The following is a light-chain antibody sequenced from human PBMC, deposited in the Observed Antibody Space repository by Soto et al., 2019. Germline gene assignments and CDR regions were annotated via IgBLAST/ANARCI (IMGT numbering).Light chain of an antibody. CDR3: QSYDKRLTAYV. CDR2: GNG. V-gene: IGLV1-40*01. Sequence: QSALTQAPAVSGGPGQRVTISCSGTSSSIGAGYEVHWYHQLPGTAPKLVVSGNGNRPSGVPDRLSASKSGTSASLAITGLQAEDEGHYYCQSYDKRLTAYVFGTGTKVTVL. CDR1: SSSIGAGYE. J-gene: IGLJ1*01.